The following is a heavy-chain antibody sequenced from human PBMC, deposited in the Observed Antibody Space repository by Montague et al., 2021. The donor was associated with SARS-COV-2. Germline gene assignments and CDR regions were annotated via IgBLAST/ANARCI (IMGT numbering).Heavy chain of an antibody. J-gene: IGHJ4*02. CDR2: IYYSGST. V-gene: IGHV4-59*01. CDR1: GGSISSYY. CDR3: ARDTEGYISSWYHDY. Sequence: SETLSLTCTVSGGSISSYYWSWMRQPPGKGLEWIGYIYYSGSTNYNPSLKSRVTISVDTSKNQFSLKLSSVTAADTAVYYCARDTEGYISSWYHDYWGQGTLVTVSS. D-gene: IGHD6-13*01.